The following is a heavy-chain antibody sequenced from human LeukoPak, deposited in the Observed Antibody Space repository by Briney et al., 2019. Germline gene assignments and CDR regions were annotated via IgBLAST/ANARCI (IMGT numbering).Heavy chain of an antibody. J-gene: IGHJ4*02. V-gene: IGHV4-59*11. CDR1: GASMRDHY. CDR2: IYYMLNA. D-gene: IGHD6-19*01. CDR3: ATSFRSGWGFDS. Sequence: SETLSLTCAVSGASMRDHYWTWIRQPPGKGLEWIGNIYYMLNANSYNPSLKSRVSISMDTPGTQFSLKLNSVTAADTAVYYCATSFRSGWGFDSWGQGILVTVSS.